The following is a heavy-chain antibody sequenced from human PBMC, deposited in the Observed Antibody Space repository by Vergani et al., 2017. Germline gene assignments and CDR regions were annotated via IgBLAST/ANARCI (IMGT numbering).Heavy chain of an antibody. CDR3: ARDQEPYYDLWSGYPGLTYYYMDV. V-gene: IGHV1-18*04. D-gene: IGHD3-3*01. CDR1: GYTFTGYY. J-gene: IGHJ6*03. CDR2: ISAYNGNT. Sequence: QVQLVQSGAEVKKTGASVKVSCKASGYTFTGYYMHWVRQAPGQGLEWMGWISAYNGNTNYAQKFQGRVTIAADESTSTAYMELSSLRSEDTALYYCARDQEPYYDLWSGYPGLTYYYMDVWGKGTTVTVSS.